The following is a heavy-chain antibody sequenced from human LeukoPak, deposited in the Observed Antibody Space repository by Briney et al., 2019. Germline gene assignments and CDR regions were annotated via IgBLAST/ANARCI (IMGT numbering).Heavy chain of an antibody. J-gene: IGHJ4*02. CDR1: GYGFTSYW. D-gene: IGHD6-13*01. Sequence: GESLKISCKGSGYGFTSYWIGWVRQMPGKGLEWMGIIYPGDSDTRYSPSFQGQVTISADKSISTAYLQWSSLKASDTAMYYCARRGIAAAGIGLNYFDYWGQGTLVTVSS. CDR2: IYPGDSDT. V-gene: IGHV5-51*01. CDR3: ARRGIAAAGIGLNYFDY.